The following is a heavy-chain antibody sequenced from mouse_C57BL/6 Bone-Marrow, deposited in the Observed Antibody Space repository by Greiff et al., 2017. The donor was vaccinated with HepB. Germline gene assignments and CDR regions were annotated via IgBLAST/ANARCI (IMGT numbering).Heavy chain of an antibody. Sequence: DVKLQESGPGMVKPSQSLSLTCTVTGYSITSGYDWHWIRHFPGNKLEWMGYISYSGSTNYNPSLKSRISITHDTSKNHFFLKLNSVTTEDTATYYCAIPFYYYGSRGGFAYWGQGTLVTVSA. CDR3: AIPFYYYGSRGGFAY. V-gene: IGHV3-1*01. J-gene: IGHJ3*01. D-gene: IGHD1-1*01. CDR2: ISYSGST. CDR1: GYSITSGYD.